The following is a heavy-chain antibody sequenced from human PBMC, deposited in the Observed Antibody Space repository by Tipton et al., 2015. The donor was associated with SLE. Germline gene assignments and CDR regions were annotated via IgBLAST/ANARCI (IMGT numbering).Heavy chain of an antibody. V-gene: IGHV3-74*01. CDR1: GFTLSDYW. CDR3: TRGISKAHSTSGSYSY. D-gene: IGHD3-10*01. CDR2: INSDGSNT. Sequence: SLRLSCVVSGFTLSDYWMHWVRQAPGKGPVWVSRINSDGSNTNYADSVKGRFTISRDNAKNTLYLQMDSLREEDTSVYYCTRGISKAHSTSGSYSYWGQGTLVTVSS. J-gene: IGHJ4*02.